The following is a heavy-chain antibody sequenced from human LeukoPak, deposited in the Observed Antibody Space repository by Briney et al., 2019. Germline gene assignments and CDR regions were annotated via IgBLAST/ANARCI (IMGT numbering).Heavy chain of an antibody. CDR1: GASISSYF. D-gene: IGHD6-6*01. CDR3: ARSLYGSSPNSYYFDY. CDR2: ISYSGTT. V-gene: IGHV4-59*12. J-gene: IGHJ4*02. Sequence: SETLSLTCTVSGASISSYFWSWIRQPPGRGLEWIGYISYSGTTNFSPSLKSRVTISVDTSKNHFSLKLNSVTAADAAMYYCARSLYGSSPNSYYFDYWGQGTLVTVSS.